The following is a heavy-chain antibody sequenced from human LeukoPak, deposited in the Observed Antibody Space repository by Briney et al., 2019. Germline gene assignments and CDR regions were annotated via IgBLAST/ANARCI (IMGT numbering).Heavy chain of an antibody. J-gene: IGHJ1*01. V-gene: IGHV4-34*01. CDR3: ARVVQSTDSSGFYLPEYFQH. Sequence: SETLSLTCAVYGGSFSGYYWSWIRQPPGKGLEWIGEINHSGSTSYNPSLKSRVTISVDTSKNQFSLKLSSVTAADTAVYYCARVVQSTDSSGFYLPEYFQHWGQGTLVTVSS. CDR2: INHSGST. D-gene: IGHD3-22*01. CDR1: GGSFSGYY.